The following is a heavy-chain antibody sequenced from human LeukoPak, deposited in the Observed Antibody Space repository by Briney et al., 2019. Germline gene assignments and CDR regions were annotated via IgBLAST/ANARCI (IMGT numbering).Heavy chain of an antibody. CDR3: ARDPRWQQLDLGGYYMDV. Sequence: PGGSLRLSCAASGFTFSSYSMNWVRQALGKGLEWVSSISSSSSYIYYADSVKGRFTISRDNAKNSLYLQMNSLRAEDTAVYYCARDPRWQQLDLGGYYMDVWGKGTTVTVSS. D-gene: IGHD6-13*01. CDR2: ISSSSSYI. J-gene: IGHJ6*03. CDR1: GFTFSSYS. V-gene: IGHV3-21*01.